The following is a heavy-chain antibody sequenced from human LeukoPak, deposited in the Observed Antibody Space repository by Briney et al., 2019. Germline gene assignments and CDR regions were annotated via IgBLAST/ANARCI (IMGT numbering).Heavy chain of an antibody. J-gene: IGHJ6*02. CDR1: GFTFSSLG. CDR2: IWYDGSNK. Sequence: GGSLRLSCSASGFTFSSLGMHWVRQAPGKGLEWVAVIWYDGSNKYYADSVKGRFTISRDNSKNTLYLQMNSLRAEDTAVYYCATLTTVTTHSYYYGMDVWGQGTTVTVSS. D-gene: IGHD4-17*01. CDR3: ATLTTVTTHSYYYGMDV. V-gene: IGHV3-33*08.